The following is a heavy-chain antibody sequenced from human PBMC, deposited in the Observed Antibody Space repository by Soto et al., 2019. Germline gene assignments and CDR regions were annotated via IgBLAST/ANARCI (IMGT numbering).Heavy chain of an antibody. CDR1: GFTFSSYA. J-gene: IGHJ3*02. CDR3: AKNWGVATSRNAFDI. Sequence: GGSLRLSCAASGFTFSSYAMSWVRQAPGKGLEWVSTITGSGGSAYYADSVKGWFTISRAYSKNTLYLQMNSLRAEDTAVYYCAKNWGVATSRNAFDIWGQGTTVTV. CDR2: ITGSGGSA. V-gene: IGHV3-23*01. D-gene: IGHD3-16*01.